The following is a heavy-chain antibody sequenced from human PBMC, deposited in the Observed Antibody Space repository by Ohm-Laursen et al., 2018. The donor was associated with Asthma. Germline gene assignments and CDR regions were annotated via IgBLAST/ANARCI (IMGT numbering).Heavy chain of an antibody. CDR1: GFTFKNYW. D-gene: IGHD3-22*01. CDR2: MKQDGSEK. CDR3: VGGSGYPPDY. J-gene: IGHJ4*02. V-gene: IGHV3-7*04. Sequence: SLRLSCAASGFTFKNYWMSWVRQAPGKGLEWVAAMKQDGSEKYYVDSVKGRFTISRDNARNSLYLQMNSLRPDDTAVYYCVGGSGYPPDYWGQGTLVTVSS.